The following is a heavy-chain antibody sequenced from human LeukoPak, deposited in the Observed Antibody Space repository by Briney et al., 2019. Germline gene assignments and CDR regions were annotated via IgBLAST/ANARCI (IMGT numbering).Heavy chain of an antibody. CDR1: GFTVRSNY. J-gene: IGHJ6*02. CDR2: IYSGGST. CDR3: ARDRKPTPLYYGMDV. V-gene: IGHV3-53*01. Sequence: GSLRLSCAASGFTVRSNYMGWVRQAPGKGLEWVSVIYSGGSTYYADSVKGRFTISRDNSKNTLYLQMNSLRAEDTAVYYCARDRKPTPLYYGMDVWGQGTTVTVSS.